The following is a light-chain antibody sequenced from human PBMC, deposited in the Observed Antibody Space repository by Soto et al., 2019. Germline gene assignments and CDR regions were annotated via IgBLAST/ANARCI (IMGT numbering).Light chain of an antibody. CDR2: EVN. Sequence: HSALTQPPSASGSPGQSVTISCTGTSNDVGAFSYVSWYQQHPDKAPKLIIYEVNKWPSGVPERFSGSKSGNTASLTVSGLQAEDEADYYCSSYSGSTVVVFGGGTKLTVL. CDR3: SSYSGSTVVV. V-gene: IGLV2-8*01. J-gene: IGLJ2*01. CDR1: SNDVGAFSY.